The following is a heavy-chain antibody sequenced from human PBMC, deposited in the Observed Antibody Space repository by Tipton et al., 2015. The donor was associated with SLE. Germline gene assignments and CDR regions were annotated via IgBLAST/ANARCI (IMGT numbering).Heavy chain of an antibody. Sequence: TLSLTCAVYGGSFSGYYWSWIRQPAGKGLEWIGYIYTSGSTNYNPSLKSRVTISVDTSKNQFSLKLSSVTAADTAVYYCARGGYGDYDYWGQGTLVTVSS. V-gene: IGHV4-4*09. D-gene: IGHD4-17*01. CDR1: GGSFSGYY. CDR3: ARGGYGDYDY. J-gene: IGHJ4*02. CDR2: IYTSGST.